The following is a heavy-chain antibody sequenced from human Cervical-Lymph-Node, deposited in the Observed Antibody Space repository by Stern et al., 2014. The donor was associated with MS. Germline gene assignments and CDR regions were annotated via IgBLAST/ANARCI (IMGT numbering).Heavy chain of an antibody. D-gene: IGHD1-7*01. CDR2: IIPILGIA. Sequence: VQLVQSGAEVKKPGSSVKVSCKASGGTFSSYAISWVRQAPGQGLEWMGRIIPILGIANYAQKFQGRVTITADKSTSTAYMELSSLRSEDTAVYYCLVELELRRPFDYWGQGTLVTVSS. CDR3: LVELELRRPFDY. V-gene: IGHV1-69*04. CDR1: GGTFSSYA. J-gene: IGHJ4*02.